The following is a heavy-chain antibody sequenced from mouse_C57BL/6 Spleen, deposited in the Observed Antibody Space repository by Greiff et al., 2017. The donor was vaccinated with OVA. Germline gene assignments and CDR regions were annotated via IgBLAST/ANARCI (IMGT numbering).Heavy chain of an antibody. CDR1: GYTFTSYW. Sequence: QVQLQQPGAELVKPGASVKMSCKASGYTFTSYWITWVKQRPGQGLEWIGDIYPGSGSTNYNEKFKSKATLTVDTSSSTAYMQRSSLTSEDSAVYYCARKKVYYGYGYFDVWGTGTTVTVSS. D-gene: IGHD2-1*01. J-gene: IGHJ1*03. V-gene: IGHV1-55*01. CDR2: IYPGSGST. CDR3: ARKKVYYGYGYFDV.